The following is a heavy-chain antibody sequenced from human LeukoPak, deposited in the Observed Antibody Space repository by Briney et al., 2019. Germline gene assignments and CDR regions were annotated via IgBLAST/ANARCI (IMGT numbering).Heavy chain of an antibody. Sequence: SETLSLTCTVSGGSISSYYWSWIRQPPGKGLEWIGYIYYSGSTNYNPSLKSRVTISVDTSKNQFSLKLSSVTAADTAVYYCARRNYYYGSGSYYSLDYWGQGTLVTVSS. J-gene: IGHJ4*02. CDR2: IYYSGST. V-gene: IGHV4-59*12. CDR3: ARRNYYYGSGSYYSLDY. CDR1: GGSISSYY. D-gene: IGHD3-10*01.